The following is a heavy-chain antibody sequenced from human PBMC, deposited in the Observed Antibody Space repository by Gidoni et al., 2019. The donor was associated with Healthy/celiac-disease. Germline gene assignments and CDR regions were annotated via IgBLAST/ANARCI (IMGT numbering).Heavy chain of an antibody. Sequence: QVQLVESGGGVVQPGRSLRLSCAASGFTFSSYGMHWVRQAPGKGLEWVAVISYDGSNKYYADSVKGRFTISRDNSKNTLYLQMNSLRAEDTAVYYCAKLGYCSSTSCYDPRDYWGQGTLVTVSS. D-gene: IGHD2-2*01. V-gene: IGHV3-30*18. CDR3: AKLGYCSSTSCYDPRDY. CDR1: GFTFSSYG. CDR2: ISYDGSNK. J-gene: IGHJ4*02.